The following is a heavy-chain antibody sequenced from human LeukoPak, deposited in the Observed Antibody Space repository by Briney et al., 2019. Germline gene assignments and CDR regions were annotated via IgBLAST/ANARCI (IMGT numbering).Heavy chain of an antibody. CDR3: ARSGTTYYYDSSGYRKPDY. D-gene: IGHD3-22*01. Sequence: GGSLRLPCAASGFTFSDYYMSWIRQAPGKGLEWVSYISSSGSTIYYADSVKGRFTISRDNAKNSLYLQMNSLRAEDTAVYYCARSGTTYYYDSSGYRKPDYWGQGTLVTVSS. CDR2: ISSSGSTI. V-gene: IGHV3-11*01. CDR1: GFTFSDYY. J-gene: IGHJ4*02.